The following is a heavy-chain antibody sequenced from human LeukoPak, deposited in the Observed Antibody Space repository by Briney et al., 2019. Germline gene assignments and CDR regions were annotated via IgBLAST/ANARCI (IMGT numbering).Heavy chain of an antibody. D-gene: IGHD2-15*01. V-gene: IGHV1-69*04. CDR3: ARGRPIDCSGGSCYPTPLRLYYYGMHV. Sequence: ASVKVSCKASGGTFSSYGISWGRQAPGEGLEWMGRIIPRCGIANYAQTSHGRVTITADTPTTTAYMELRSLRSHHTAVYYCARGRPIDCSGGSCYPTPLRLYYYGMHVWRQATTLTVPS. CDR1: GGTFSSYG. J-gene: IGHJ6*02. CDR2: IIPRCGIA.